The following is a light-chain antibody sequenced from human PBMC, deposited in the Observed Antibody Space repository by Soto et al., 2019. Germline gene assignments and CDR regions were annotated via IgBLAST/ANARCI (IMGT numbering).Light chain of an antibody. CDR3: SSYRSSSTYV. J-gene: IGLJ1*01. V-gene: IGLV2-14*01. CDR1: SSDVGAYNS. CDR2: EVS. Sequence: QSALTQPASVSGSPGQSITISCTGTSSDVGAYNSVSWYQQYPGKAPKLMMYEVSNRPSGVSDRFSGSKSGNTASLTISGLQTWDEADYYCSSYRSSSTYVFGTGTKVTVL.